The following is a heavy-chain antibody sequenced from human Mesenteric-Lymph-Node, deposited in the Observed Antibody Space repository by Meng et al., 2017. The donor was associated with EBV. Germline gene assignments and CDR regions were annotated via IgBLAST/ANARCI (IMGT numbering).Heavy chain of an antibody. J-gene: IGHJ3*02. CDR2: IYWDDEK. Sequence: QITLKESCPTLVKPTQTLTLTCTFSGFSLSTTGVGVGWIRQPPGKALEWLAVIYWDDEKRDSPSVRSRLTITKDTSRNQVILTMTNIDPVDTATYFCAHTSATETDAFDIWGQGTMVTVSS. CDR1: GFSLSTTGVG. CDR3: AHTSATETDAFDI. D-gene: IGHD2-15*01. V-gene: IGHV2-5*02.